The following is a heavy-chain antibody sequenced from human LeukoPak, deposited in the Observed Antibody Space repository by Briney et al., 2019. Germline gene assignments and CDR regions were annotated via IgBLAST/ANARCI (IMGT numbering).Heavy chain of an antibody. CDR1: GFTFSSYA. CDR3: AKSQLIAAAQNRIYYFDY. Sequence: GGSLRLSCAASGFTFSSYAMSWVRRAPGKGLEWVSAISGSGGSTYYADSVKGRFTISRDNSKNTLYLQMNSLRAEDTAVYYCAKSQLIAAAQNRIYYFDYWGQGTLVTVSS. D-gene: IGHD6-13*01. CDR2: ISGSGGST. V-gene: IGHV3-23*01. J-gene: IGHJ4*02.